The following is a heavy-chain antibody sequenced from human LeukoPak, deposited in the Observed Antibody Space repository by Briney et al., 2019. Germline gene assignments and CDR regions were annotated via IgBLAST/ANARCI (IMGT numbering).Heavy chain of an antibody. Sequence: GGSLRLSCAASGVTSSDYWMHWVRQAPGKGLEWVANIKQDGSEKNYVASVKGRFTISRDNAKNSLYLQMNSLRAEDTAVYYCARDTGSSRDYWGQGTLVTVSS. CDR2: IKQDGSEK. V-gene: IGHV3-7*03. D-gene: IGHD1-1*01. J-gene: IGHJ4*02. CDR1: GVTSSDYW. CDR3: ARDTGSSRDY.